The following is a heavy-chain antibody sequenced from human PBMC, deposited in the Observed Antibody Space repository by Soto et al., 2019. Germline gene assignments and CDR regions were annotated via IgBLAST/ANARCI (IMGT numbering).Heavy chain of an antibody. CDR3: ARVNGIEAPPGYYGMDV. Sequence: ASVKVSCKASGYSFTDYHIHWVRQAPGQGLEWLGRINPNSGGTNYAQKFQGRVTMTRDTSISTAYMELSRLRSDDTAVYYCARVNGIEAPPGYYGMDVWGQGTKVTVSS. J-gene: IGHJ6*02. V-gene: IGHV1-2*06. D-gene: IGHD6-13*01. CDR2: INPNSGGT. CDR1: GYSFTDYH.